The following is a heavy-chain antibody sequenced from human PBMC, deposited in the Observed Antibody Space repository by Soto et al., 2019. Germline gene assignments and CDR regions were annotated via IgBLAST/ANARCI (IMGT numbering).Heavy chain of an antibody. Sequence: GGSLRLSCAASGFRFSDYSMSWIRQGPGRGLEWLSDMSGSGAFVNYADPVKGRFTISRDNAKNSLYLQMDSLRAEDTAVYYCARGGNLGYCSGATCYFDIWGQGTMVTGSS. CDR3: ARGGNLGYCSGATCYFDI. CDR2: MSGSGAFV. CDR1: GFRFSDYS. D-gene: IGHD2-15*01. J-gene: IGHJ3*02. V-gene: IGHV3-11*01.